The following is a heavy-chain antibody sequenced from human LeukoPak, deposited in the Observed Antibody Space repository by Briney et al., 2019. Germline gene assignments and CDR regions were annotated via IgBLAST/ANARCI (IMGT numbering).Heavy chain of an antibody. CDR1: GYTLHEVA. CDR3: TTDLDY. CDR2: FDPEDGET. J-gene: IGHJ4*02. Sequence: KPGASVKVSRKASGYTLHEVAIQRGGQAPGKGLQWMGGFDPEDGETIYAQKFRGRLTMTEDTSTDTAFMELSSLTSDDTAVYYCTTDLDYWGQGSLVTVSS. V-gene: IGHV1-24*01.